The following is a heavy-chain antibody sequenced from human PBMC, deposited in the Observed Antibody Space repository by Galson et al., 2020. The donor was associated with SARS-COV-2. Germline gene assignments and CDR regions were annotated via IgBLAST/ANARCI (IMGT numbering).Heavy chain of an antibody. D-gene: IGHD7-27*01. CDR1: GYTFSNYY. Sequence: ASVKVSCKASGYTFSNYYMHWVRQAPGQGLEWMGWINPNSGGTNFAQKFQGWVTMTRDTSISTAYMELSRLRSDDTALYFCARSKLGIVPNFDYWGQGTLVTVSS. CDR3: ARSKLGIVPNFDY. J-gene: IGHJ4*02. V-gene: IGHV1-2*04. CDR2: INPNSGGT.